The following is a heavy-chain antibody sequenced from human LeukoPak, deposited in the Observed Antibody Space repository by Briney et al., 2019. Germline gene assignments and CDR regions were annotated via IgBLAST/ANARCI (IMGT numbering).Heavy chain of an antibody. J-gene: IGHJ4*02. D-gene: IGHD3-10*01. V-gene: IGHV4-4*02. CDR2: IYHSGST. Sequence: TTSETLSLTCAVSGGSISSSNWWSWVRQPPGKGLEWIGEIYHSGSTNYNPSLKSRVTISVDKSKNQFSLKLSSVTAADTAVYYCARDLYGSGSYETWGQGTLVTVSS. CDR3: ARDLYGSGSYET. CDR1: GGSISSSNW.